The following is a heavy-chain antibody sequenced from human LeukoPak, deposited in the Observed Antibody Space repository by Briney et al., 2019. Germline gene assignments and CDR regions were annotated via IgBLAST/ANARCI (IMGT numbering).Heavy chain of an antibody. CDR3: AKGGLKIGLRY. Sequence: GGSLRLSCAASGFTFSSYGMSWVRQAPGKGLEWVSAISGSGGSTYYADSVKGRFTISRDNSKNTLYLQMNSLRAEDTAVYYCAKGGLKIGLRYGGQGTLVTVSS. D-gene: IGHD2-2*01. J-gene: IGHJ4*02. CDR2: ISGSGGST. CDR1: GFTFSSYG. V-gene: IGHV3-23*01.